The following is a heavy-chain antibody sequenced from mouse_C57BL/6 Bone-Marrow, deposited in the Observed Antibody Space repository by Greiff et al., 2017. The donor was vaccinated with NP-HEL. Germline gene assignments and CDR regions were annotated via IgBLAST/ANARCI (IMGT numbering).Heavy chain of an antibody. D-gene: IGHD1-1*01. J-gene: IGHJ4*01. CDR2: ISSGSSTI. Sequence: EVKLQESGGGLVKPGGSLKLSCAASGFTFSDYGMHWVRQAPEKGLEWVAYISSGSSTIYYADTVKGRFTISRDNAKNTLFLQMTSLRSEDTAMYYCARRFITTVVATDYYAMDYWGQGTSVTVSS. V-gene: IGHV5-17*01. CDR3: ARRFITTVVATDYYAMDY. CDR1: GFTFSDYG.